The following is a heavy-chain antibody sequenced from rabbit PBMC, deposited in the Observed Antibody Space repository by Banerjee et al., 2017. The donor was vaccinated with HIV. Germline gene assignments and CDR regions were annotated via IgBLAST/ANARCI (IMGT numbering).Heavy chain of an antibody. J-gene: IGHJ4*01. CDR2: IYSGDSGST. CDR1: GFDLSSYW. D-gene: IGHD1-1*01. Sequence: QSLEESGGDLVKPGASLTLTCTASGFDLSSYWICWVRQAPGKGLEWIACIYSGDSGSTYYASWAKGRFTISKTSSTTVTLQMTSLTAADTATYFCARWITNGYFFNLWGQGTLVTVS. CDR3: ARWITNGYFFNL. V-gene: IGHV1S40*01.